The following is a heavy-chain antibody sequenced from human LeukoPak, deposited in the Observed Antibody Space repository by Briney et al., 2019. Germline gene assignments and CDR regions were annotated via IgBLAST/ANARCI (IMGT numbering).Heavy chain of an antibody. D-gene: IGHD3-9*01. CDR3: ARDTRLRYFDWFPYFDY. Sequence: GGSLRLSCAASGFTFSDCYMSWIRQTPGKGLEWVSYISSSGSTIYYADSVKGRFTISRDNAKNSLYLQMNSLRAEDTAVYYCARDTRLRYFDWFPYFDYWGQGTLVTVSS. CDR1: GFTFSDCY. CDR2: ISSSGSTI. J-gene: IGHJ4*02. V-gene: IGHV3-11*01.